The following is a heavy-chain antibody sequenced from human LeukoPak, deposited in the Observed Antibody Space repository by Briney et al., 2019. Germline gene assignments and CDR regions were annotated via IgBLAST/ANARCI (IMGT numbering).Heavy chain of an antibody. Sequence: SETLSLTCAFYGGSFSGYYWSWIRQPPGKGLEWIGEINHSGSTNYNPSLKSRVTISVDTSKNQFSLKLSSVTAADTAVYYCARVCYNDYDSSGPNDYWGQGTLVTVSS. CDR2: INHSGST. J-gene: IGHJ4*02. CDR3: ARVCYNDYDSSGPNDY. CDR1: GGSFSGYY. D-gene: IGHD3-22*01. V-gene: IGHV4-34*01.